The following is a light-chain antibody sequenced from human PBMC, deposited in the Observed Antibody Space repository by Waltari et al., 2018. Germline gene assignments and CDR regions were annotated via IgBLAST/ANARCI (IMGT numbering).Light chain of an antibody. CDR3: ASTDSIGYV. J-gene: IGLJ1*01. V-gene: IGLV3-10*01. CDR1: ALAKYY. CDR2: EDN. Sequence: SHELPHPPSVSVSLGQTARHTCPGNALAKYYAFWYQQKLGQAPVLVTYEDNKRASGMPGRFAGSTSGTLSTLTIRGDQVEDAADYYCASTDSIGYVFGTGTKITV.